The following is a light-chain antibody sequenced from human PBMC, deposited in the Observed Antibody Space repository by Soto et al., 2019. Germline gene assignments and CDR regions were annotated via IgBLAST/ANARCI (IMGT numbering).Light chain of an antibody. J-gene: IGKJ1*01. CDR1: QRVSARY. V-gene: IGKV3-20*01. Sequence: EIVMTQSPGTLSLSPGERANLSCSASQRVSARYLAWYHQKPGQAPRLLIFGASDRATGIPDRFSGSGSGTDFTLTIDRLEPEDFAMYYCQQYSDSPPTFGQGTKVDNK. CDR2: GAS. CDR3: QQYSDSPPT.